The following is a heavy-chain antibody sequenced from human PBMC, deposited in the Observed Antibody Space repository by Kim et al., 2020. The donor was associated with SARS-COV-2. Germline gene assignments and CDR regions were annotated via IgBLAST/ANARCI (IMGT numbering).Heavy chain of an antibody. V-gene: IGHV3-11*01. D-gene: IGHD3-10*01. CDR3: ARASQSDYYGSGGTMDV. Sequence: VKGQFTITRDNAKNPLYLQMNSLRAEDTAVYYCARASQSDYYGSGGTMDVWGQGTTVTVSS. J-gene: IGHJ6*02.